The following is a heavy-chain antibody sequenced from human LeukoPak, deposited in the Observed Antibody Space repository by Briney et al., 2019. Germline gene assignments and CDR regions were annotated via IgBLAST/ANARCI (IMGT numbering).Heavy chain of an antibody. V-gene: IGHV3-30*01. Sequence: GGSLRLSCAVSEFTFSHFAMHWVRQAPGKGLEWVAVVSSHGNDGYYADSVKGRFTISRDNYKNTLYLQIDSLRAEDTAIYYCTRDAYNFNDFDYWGQGTLVTVSS. J-gene: IGHJ4*02. CDR3: TRDAYNFNDFDY. D-gene: IGHD5-24*01. CDR2: VSSHGNDG. CDR1: EFTFSHFA.